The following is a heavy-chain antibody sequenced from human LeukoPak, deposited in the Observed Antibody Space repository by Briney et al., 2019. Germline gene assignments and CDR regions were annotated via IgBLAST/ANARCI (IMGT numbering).Heavy chain of an antibody. Sequence: HAGGSLRLSCAASGFTFSSHWMHWVRQAPGKGLVWVSRINSDGSSTSYADSVKGRFTISRDNAKNTLYLQMNSLRAEDTAVYYCAREGLIYSNYGGWFDPWGQGTLVTVSS. D-gene: IGHD4-11*01. CDR2: INSDGSST. V-gene: IGHV3-74*01. CDR3: AREGLIYSNYGGWFDP. CDR1: GFTFSSHW. J-gene: IGHJ5*02.